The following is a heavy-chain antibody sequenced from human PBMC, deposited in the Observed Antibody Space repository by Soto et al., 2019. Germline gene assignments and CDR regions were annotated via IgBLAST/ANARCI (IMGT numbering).Heavy chain of an antibody. D-gene: IGHD6-6*01. Sequence: VQLLESGGGLVQPGGSLRLSCVASGFIFKNYALNWVRQAPGKGLEWVASITRDGYNKYYADSVKGRFTISRDNSKNTLSLQMTALRIEDSSVYYCTKSSGGSSSVGMDYWGQGTLVTVSS. CDR2: ITRDGYNK. CDR3: TKSSGGSSSVGMDY. J-gene: IGHJ4*02. V-gene: IGHV3-30*04. CDR1: GFIFKNYA.